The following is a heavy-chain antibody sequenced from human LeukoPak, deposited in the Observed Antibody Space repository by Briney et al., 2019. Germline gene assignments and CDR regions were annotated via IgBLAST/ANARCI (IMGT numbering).Heavy chain of an antibody. J-gene: IGHJ4*02. V-gene: IGHV4-34*01. CDR1: GGSFSGYY. CDR2: INHSGST. Sequence: SETLSLTCAVYGGSFSGYYWSWIRQPPGKGLEWIGEINHSGSTNYNPSLKSRVTISVDTSKNQFSLKLSSVTAADTAVYYCARVYYYGSGSPYYFDYWGQGTLVTVSS. CDR3: ARVYYYGSGSPYYFDY. D-gene: IGHD3-10*01.